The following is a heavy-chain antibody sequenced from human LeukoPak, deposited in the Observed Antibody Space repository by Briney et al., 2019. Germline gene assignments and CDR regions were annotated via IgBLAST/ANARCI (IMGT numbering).Heavy chain of an antibody. CDR1: GFTFSIYA. V-gene: IGHV3-23*01. D-gene: IGHD3-16*02. Sequence: GGSLRLSCAASGFTFSIYAMSWVRQAPGKGLEWVSSISGIGGSTYYADSVKGRFTISRDNSKNTLYLQMNSLRAEDTAVYYCATLRGEITFGGIIVNNYFDYWGQGTLVIVSS. J-gene: IGHJ4*02. CDR2: ISGIGGST. CDR3: ATLRGEITFGGIIVNNYFDY.